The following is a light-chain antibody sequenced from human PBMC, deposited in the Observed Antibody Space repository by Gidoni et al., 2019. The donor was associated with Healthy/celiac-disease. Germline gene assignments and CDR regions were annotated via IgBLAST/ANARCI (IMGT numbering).Light chain of an antibody. CDR1: QSVSSY. CDR2: DAS. J-gene: IGKJ2*01. V-gene: IGKV3-11*01. Sequence: VLTQSPATLSLSPGERATSSCRASQSVSSYLAWYQQKPGQAPRLLIYDASNRATGIPARFSGSGSGTDFTLTISGLEPEDFAVYYCQQRDNWYAFGQGTKLEIK. CDR3: QQRDNWYA.